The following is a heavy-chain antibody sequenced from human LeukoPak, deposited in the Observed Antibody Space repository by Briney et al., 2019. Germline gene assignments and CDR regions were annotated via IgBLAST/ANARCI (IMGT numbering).Heavy chain of an antibody. D-gene: IGHD3-10*01. CDR3: ARGSNNYYGSGSYNNWFDP. V-gene: IGHV4-38-2*01. CDR2: LYHSGTT. Sequence: SETLSLTCAVSGYSISSGYYWGWIRQTPGKGLEWIGTLYHSGTTYYNPSLKSRVTISVDRSKNQFSLKLAAVTAADTALYYCARGSNNYYGSGSYNNWFDPWGQGTLVTVSS. CDR1: GYSISSGYY. J-gene: IGHJ5*02.